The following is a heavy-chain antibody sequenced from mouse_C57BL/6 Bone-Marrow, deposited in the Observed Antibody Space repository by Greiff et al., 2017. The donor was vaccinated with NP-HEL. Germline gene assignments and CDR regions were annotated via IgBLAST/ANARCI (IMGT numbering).Heavy chain of an antibody. V-gene: IGHV5-16*01. D-gene: IGHD1-1*01. Sequence: EVKLMESEGGLVQPGSSMKLSCTASGFTFSDYYMAWVRQVPEKGLEWVANINYDGSSTYYLDSLKSRFIISRDNAKNILYLQMSSLKSEDTATYYCARVDYYGSSLHYYAMDYWGQGTSVTVSS. CDR1: GFTFSDYY. CDR2: INYDGSST. J-gene: IGHJ4*01. CDR3: ARVDYYGSSLHYYAMDY.